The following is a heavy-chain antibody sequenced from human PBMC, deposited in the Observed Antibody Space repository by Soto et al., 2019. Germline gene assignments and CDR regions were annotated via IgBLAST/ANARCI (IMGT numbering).Heavy chain of an antibody. CDR1: GFTFSDHY. D-gene: IGHD6-13*01. J-gene: IGHJ4*02. CDR2: IRNKANSYTT. V-gene: IGHV3-72*01. CDR3: ARARSSGGWWFIDY. Sequence: EVQLVESGGGLVQPGGSLRLSCAASGFTFSDHYMDWVRQAPGKGLEWISRIRNKANSYTTEYAASVKDRFTISRDASKSSLYLPMTSLRTEDTAVYYCARARSSGGWWFIDYWGQGTLVTVSS.